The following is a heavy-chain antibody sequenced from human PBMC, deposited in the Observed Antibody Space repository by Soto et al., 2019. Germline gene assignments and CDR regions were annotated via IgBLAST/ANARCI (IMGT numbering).Heavy chain of an antibody. J-gene: IGHJ4*02. Sequence: QITLKESGPTLVKPTQTLTLTCSFSGFSLSTSGVGVGWIRQPPGKALQWLAHIYWDDDKRYSPSLKSRLTITKDTSKNQVVLTMINMDPVDTATYYCAHRREGIPTFDYWGQGTLITVSS. CDR1: GFSLSTSGVG. D-gene: IGHD2-2*02. CDR2: IYWDDDK. CDR3: AHRREGIPTFDY. V-gene: IGHV2-5*02.